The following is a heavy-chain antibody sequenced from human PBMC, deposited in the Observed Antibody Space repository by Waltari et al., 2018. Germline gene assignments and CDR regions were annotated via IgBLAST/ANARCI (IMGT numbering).Heavy chain of an antibody. CDR2: IRYDGSNQ. J-gene: IGHJ3*02. CDR3: AKDRGGGYGGLRPDAFDI. Sequence: HLVESGGGVVQPGGSLRLSCAASGFTFRYFGMHWVRQAPGKGLEWVVFIRYDGSNQEYVDSVKGRFSISRDNSRNTVYLQMNSLRVEDTAVYYCAKDRGGGYGGLRPDAFDIWGEGTRVIVSS. V-gene: IGHV3-30*02. D-gene: IGHD3-10*01. CDR1: GFTFRYFG.